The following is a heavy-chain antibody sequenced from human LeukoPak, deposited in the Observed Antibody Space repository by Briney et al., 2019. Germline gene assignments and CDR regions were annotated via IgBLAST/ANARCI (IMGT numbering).Heavy chain of an antibody. Sequence: ASVKVSCKASGYTFTNYYMHWVRQAPGQGLEWMGIINPSGGSTSYAQKFQGRVTMTRDTSTTTVYMELSSLRSEDTAVYSGARDRTGYYYDSSGYYFDAFDIWGQGTMVTVSS. CDR1: GYTFTNYY. CDR2: INPSGGST. J-gene: IGHJ3*02. D-gene: IGHD3-22*01. CDR3: ARDRTGYYYDSSGYYFDAFDI. V-gene: IGHV1-46*03.